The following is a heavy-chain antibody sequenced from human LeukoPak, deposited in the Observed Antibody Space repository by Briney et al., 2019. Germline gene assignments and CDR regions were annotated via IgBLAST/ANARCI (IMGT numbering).Heavy chain of an antibody. J-gene: IGHJ4*02. CDR3: ARGYCSSTNCLPGGY. Sequence: ASVKVSHKASGYTFTNFYIQWVRQAPGQGLEWMGMINPSGGSTTYAQTFQGRVTTTRDTSTSTVHMELSSLRSADTALYYCARGYCSSTNCLPGGYWGQGALVTVSS. CDR1: GYTFTNFY. V-gene: IGHV1-46*01. CDR2: INPSGGST. D-gene: IGHD2-2*01.